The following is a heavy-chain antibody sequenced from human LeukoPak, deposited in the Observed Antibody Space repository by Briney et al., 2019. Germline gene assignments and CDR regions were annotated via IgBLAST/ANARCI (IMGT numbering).Heavy chain of an antibody. V-gene: IGHV3-66*01. D-gene: IGHD2-21*02. CDR1: GFTFSSNY. J-gene: IGHJ6*02. CDR3: ASRSPVVVTANYYYYYGMDV. CDR2: IYSGGST. Sequence: GGSLRLSCAASGFTFSSNYMSWVRQAPGKGLEWGSVIYSGGSTYYADSVKGRFTISRDNSKNTLYLQMNSLRAEDTSVYYCASRSPVVVTANYYYYYGMDVWGQGTTVTVSS.